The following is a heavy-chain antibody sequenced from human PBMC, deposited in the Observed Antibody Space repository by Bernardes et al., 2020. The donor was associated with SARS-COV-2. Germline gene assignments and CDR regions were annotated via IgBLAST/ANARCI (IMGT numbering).Heavy chain of an antibody. D-gene: IGHD3-22*01. Sequence: GSLRLSCATSGFNFSGSAIQWVRQAPGKGPEWVGRMKSKANGYATTYLASGRGRFIISRDDSTYTAYMQINSLKIEDTAVYYCARVPALVYYDTSGDWYFDLWGRGTLVTVSS. CDR2: MKSKANGYAT. CDR3: ARVPALVYYDTSGDWYFDL. V-gene: IGHV3-73*01. CDR1: GFNFSGSA. J-gene: IGHJ2*01.